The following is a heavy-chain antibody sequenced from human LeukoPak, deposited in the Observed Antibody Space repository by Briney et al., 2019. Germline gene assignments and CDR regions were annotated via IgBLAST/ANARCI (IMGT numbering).Heavy chain of an antibody. CDR1: GGTFSSYA. CDR3: ARAGIGLYDSSANDAFDI. CDR2: IIPIFGTA. Sequence: SVKVSCKASGGTFSSYAISWVRQAPGQGLEWMGGIIPIFGTANYAQKFQGRVTITTDESTSTAYMELSSLRSEDTAVYYCARAGIGLYDSSANDAFDIWGQGTMVTVSS. D-gene: IGHD3-22*01. V-gene: IGHV1-69*05. J-gene: IGHJ3*02.